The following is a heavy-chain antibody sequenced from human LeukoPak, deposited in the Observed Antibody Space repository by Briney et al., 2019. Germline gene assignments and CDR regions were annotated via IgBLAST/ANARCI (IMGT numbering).Heavy chain of an antibody. V-gene: IGHV4-31*11. Sequence: SETLSLTCAVSGGSISSGGYSWSWIRQHPGKGLEWIGYIYYSGSTYYNPSLKSRVTISVDTSKNQFSLKLSSVTAADTAVYYCARSNDYGDYGEGYWGQGTLVTVSS. CDR2: IYYSGST. D-gene: IGHD4-17*01. CDR1: GGSISSGGYS. J-gene: IGHJ4*02. CDR3: ARSNDYGDYGEGY.